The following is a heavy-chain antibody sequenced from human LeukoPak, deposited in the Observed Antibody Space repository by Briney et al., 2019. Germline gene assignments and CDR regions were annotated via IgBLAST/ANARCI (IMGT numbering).Heavy chain of an antibody. CDR3: ARVIAAAGPFGH. V-gene: IGHV1-2*02. CDR1: GYTFTGYY. D-gene: IGHD6-13*01. J-gene: IGHJ1*01. CDR2: INPNSGGT. Sequence: ASVKVSCKASGYTFTGYYMHWVRQAPGQGLEWMGWINPNSGGTNYAQKLQGRVTMTTDTSTSTAYMELRSLRSDDTAVYYCARVIAAAGPFGHWGQGTLVTVSS.